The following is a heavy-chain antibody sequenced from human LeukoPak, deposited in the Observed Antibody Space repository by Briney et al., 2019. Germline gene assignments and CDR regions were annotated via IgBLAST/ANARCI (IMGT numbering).Heavy chain of an antibody. CDR3: ARGHWGLDY. CDR1: GFTFSDHY. D-gene: IGHD7-27*01. V-gene: IGHV3-11*01. J-gene: IGHJ4*02. CDR2: LSNRGSDI. Sequence: GGSLRLSCAVSGFTFSDHYMTWIRPAPGKGLEYISYLSNRGSDIFYADSVKGRFSISRDNAKNSLYLQMNSLRVEDTAMYYCARGHWGLDYWGQGTLVTVSS.